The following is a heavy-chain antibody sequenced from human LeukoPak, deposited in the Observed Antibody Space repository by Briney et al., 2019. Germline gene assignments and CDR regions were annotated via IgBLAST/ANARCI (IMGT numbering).Heavy chain of an antibody. D-gene: IGHD2-15*01. Sequence: SVKVSCKASGGTFSSYAISWVRQAPGQGLEWMGRIIPILGIANYAQKFQGRVTITADKSTSTAYMELSSLRSEDTAVYYCARGGLCSGGSCYLWSRPREYYYGMDVWGQGTTVTVSS. V-gene: IGHV1-69*04. CDR1: GGTFSSYA. J-gene: IGHJ6*02. CDR3: ARGGLCSGGSCYLWSRPREYYYGMDV. CDR2: IIPILGIA.